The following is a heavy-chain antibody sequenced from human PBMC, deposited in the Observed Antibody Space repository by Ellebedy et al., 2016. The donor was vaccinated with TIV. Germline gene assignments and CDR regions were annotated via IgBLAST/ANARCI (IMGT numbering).Heavy chain of an antibody. CDR3: AREIDRNQGRWFDP. V-gene: IGHV1-3*01. CDR2: INPGNGDT. J-gene: IGHJ5*02. CDR1: AYTFTTYI. D-gene: IGHD1-14*01. Sequence: AASVKVSCKASAYTFTTYIIHWVRQAPGQRLEWMGWINPGNGDTRYSQMFQGRVTITSGTSATTAYMELSSLTSEDTAMYYCAREIDRNQGRWFDPWGQGTLVTVSS.